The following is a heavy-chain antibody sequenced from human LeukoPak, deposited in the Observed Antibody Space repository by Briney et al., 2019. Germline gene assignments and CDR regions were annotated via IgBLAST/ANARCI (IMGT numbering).Heavy chain of an antibody. CDR3: ARGGTYYYDSSGYYN. Sequence: SETLSLTCTVSGGSISSYYWSWIRQPAGKGLEWIGYIYYSGSTNYNPSLKSRVTISVDTSKNQFSLKLSSVTAADTAVYYCARGGTYYYDSSGYYNWGQGTLVTVSS. J-gene: IGHJ4*02. CDR1: GGSISSYY. D-gene: IGHD3-22*01. V-gene: IGHV4-59*08. CDR2: IYYSGST.